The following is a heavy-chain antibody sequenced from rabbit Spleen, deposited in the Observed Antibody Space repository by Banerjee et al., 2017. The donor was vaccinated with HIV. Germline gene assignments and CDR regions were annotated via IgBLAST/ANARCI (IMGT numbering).Heavy chain of an antibody. CDR3: ARDTGTSFSSYGMDL. Sequence: QQQLEESGGGLVKPGGTLTLTCKASGIDFSSDSYMCWVRQAPGKGPEWIVCNGIGDGKTYYASWAKGRFTCSKTSSTTVTLQMTSLTVADTATYFCARDTGTSFSSYGMDLWGPGTLVTVS. CDR1: GIDFSSDSY. V-gene: IGHV1S45*01. J-gene: IGHJ6*01. D-gene: IGHD7-1*01. CDR2: NGIGDGKT.